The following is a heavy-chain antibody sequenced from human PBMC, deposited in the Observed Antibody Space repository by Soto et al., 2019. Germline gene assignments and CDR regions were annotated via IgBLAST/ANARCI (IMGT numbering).Heavy chain of an antibody. CDR2: ISGSGGST. J-gene: IGHJ4*02. D-gene: IGHD2-8*01. Sequence: GGSLRLSCAAPGFTFSSYAMSWVRQAPGKGLEWVSAISGSGGSTYYADSVKGRFTISRDNSKNTLYLQMNSLRAEDTAVYYCAKEKWGTDIVLMVYASTIDYWGQGTLVTVSS. CDR3: AKEKWGTDIVLMVYASTIDY. CDR1: GFTFSSYA. V-gene: IGHV3-23*01.